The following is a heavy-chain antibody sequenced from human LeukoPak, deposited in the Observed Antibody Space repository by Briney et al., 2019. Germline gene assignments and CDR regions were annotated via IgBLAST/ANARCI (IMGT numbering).Heavy chain of an antibody. D-gene: IGHD2/OR15-2a*01. V-gene: IGHV4-59*01. CDR2: IYYSGST. CDR1: GGSFSIYY. Sequence: SETLSLTCTVSGGSFSIYYWSWIRQPPGKGLEWIGYIYYSGSTNYNPSLKSRVTISVDTSKNQFSLKLSSVTAADTAVYYCARVPYLSDFDYWGQGTLVTVSS. CDR3: ARVPYLSDFDY. J-gene: IGHJ4*02.